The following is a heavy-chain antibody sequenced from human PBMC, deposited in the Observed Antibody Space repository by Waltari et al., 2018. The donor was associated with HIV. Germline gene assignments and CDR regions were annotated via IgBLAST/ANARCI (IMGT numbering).Heavy chain of an antibody. CDR2: IYYSGST. CDR3: ASQGIRVGVPF. V-gene: IGHV4-39*07. J-gene: IGHJ4*02. CDR1: GGSISSSSYY. D-gene: IGHD1-26*01. Sequence: QLQLQESGPGLVKPSETLSLTCTVSGGSISSSSYYWGWIRQPPGKGLEWIGSIYYSGSTYYNPSLKSRVTISVDTSKNQFSLKLSSVTAADTAVYYCASQGIRVGVPFWGQGTLVTVSS.